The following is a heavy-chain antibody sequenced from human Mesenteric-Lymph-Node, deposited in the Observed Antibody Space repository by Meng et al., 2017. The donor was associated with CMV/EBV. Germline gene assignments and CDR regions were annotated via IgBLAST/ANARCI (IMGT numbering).Heavy chain of an antibody. D-gene: IGHD5-18*01. V-gene: IGHV3-48*01. CDR2: ISSSSSTI. CDR3: ARETFAAMVGDI. J-gene: IGHJ3*02. Sequence: GESLKISCAASGFTFSSYAMNWVRQAPGKGLEWVSYISSSSSTIYYADSVKGRFTISRDNSQNTLYLQLNSLRAEDTAVFYCARETFAAMVGDIWGQGTMVTVSS. CDR1: GFTFSSYA.